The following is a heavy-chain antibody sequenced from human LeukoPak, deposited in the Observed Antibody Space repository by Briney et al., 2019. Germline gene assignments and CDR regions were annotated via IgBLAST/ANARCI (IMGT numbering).Heavy chain of an antibody. D-gene: IGHD1-26*01. V-gene: IGHV4-31*03. CDR3: AREGGSYGSFDY. Sequence: PSETLSLTCTVSGGSISSGGYYWSWIRQHPGKGLEWIGYIYYSGNTYYNPSLKSRVTISVDTSKNQFSLKLCSVTAADTAVYYCAREGGSYGSFDYWGQGTLVTVSS. J-gene: IGHJ4*02. CDR2: IYYSGNT. CDR1: GGSISSGGYY.